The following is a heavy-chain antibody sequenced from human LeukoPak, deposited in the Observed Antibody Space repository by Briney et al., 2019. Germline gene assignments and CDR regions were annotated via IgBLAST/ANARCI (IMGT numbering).Heavy chain of an antibody. D-gene: IGHD6-19*01. CDR1: GFTFNAYS. Sequence: SGGSLRLSCAGSGFTFNAYSMTWVRQAPGKGLEGGSYISGSGAAIFYADSVKGRFTISRDNAKNSLYLQMNSLRADDTAVYYCARDLKRGYSSGRYSWGTGSSNDYWGQGTLVTVSS. V-gene: IGHV3-48*01. CDR3: ARDLKRGYSSGRYSWGTGSSNDY. CDR2: ISGSGAAI. J-gene: IGHJ4*02.